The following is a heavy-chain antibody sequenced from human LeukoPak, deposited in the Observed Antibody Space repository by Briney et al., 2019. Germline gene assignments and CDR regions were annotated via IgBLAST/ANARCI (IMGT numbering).Heavy chain of an antibody. D-gene: IGHD3-10*01. CDR1: GFTFSTYG. Sequence: PGGSLRLSCAASGFTFSTYGMHWVRQAPGKGLEWVSSISGRGGSTYYADSVKGRFTISRDNSKNTLYLQMNSLRAEDTAVYYCAKSMVRGVIPGFDYWGQGTLVTVSS. CDR2: ISGRGGST. CDR3: AKSMVRGVIPGFDY. V-gene: IGHV3-23*01. J-gene: IGHJ4*02.